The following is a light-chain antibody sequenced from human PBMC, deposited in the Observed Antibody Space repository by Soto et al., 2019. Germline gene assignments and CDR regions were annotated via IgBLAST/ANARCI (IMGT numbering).Light chain of an antibody. CDR3: QQYNKWPPT. CDR2: GAS. J-gene: IGKJ4*01. Sequence: VMTQSPATLSVSPGERATLSCRASQSVSSDLAWYQQKPGQAPRLLIYGASTRATSIPARFSGSGSGTEFTLTISSLQSEDFAVYYCQQYNKWPPTFGGGTKVDIK. V-gene: IGKV3-15*01. CDR1: QSVSSD.